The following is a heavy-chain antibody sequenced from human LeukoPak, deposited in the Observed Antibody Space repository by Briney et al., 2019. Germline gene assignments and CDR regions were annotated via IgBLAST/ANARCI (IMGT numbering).Heavy chain of an antibody. Sequence: ASVKVSCKASGYTFTSYDINWVRQATGQGLEWMGWMNPNSGNTGYAQKFQGRVTMTRNTSISTAYMELSSLRSEDTAVYYCARGAYSYSGYPSGWFDPWGQGTLVTVSS. CDR3: ARGAYSYSGYPSGWFDP. D-gene: IGHD5-12*01. CDR2: MNPNSGNT. J-gene: IGHJ5*02. V-gene: IGHV1-8*01. CDR1: GYTFTSYD.